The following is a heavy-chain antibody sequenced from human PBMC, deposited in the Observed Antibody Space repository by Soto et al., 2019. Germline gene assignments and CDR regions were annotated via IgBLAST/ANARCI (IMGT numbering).Heavy chain of an antibody. CDR2: ISTYSGDT. CDR3: ARHHGPTTSENWFDP. CDR1: GYTFFTYD. Sequence: AXSVKVSFKASGYTFFTYDISWVRQAPGQGLEWMGWISTYSGDTKYAQKFQGRVTMTTDTSTTTAYLELRSLRSDDTAVYYCARHHGPTTSENWFDPWGQGTLVTVSS. J-gene: IGHJ5*02. V-gene: IGHV1-18*01. D-gene: IGHD5-12*01.